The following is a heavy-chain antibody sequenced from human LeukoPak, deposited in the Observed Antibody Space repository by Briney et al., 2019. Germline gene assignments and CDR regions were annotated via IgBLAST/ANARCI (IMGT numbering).Heavy chain of an antibody. V-gene: IGHV4-59*01. CDR2: IYYSGST. CDR1: GGSISSYY. J-gene: IGHJ4*02. D-gene: IGHD6-13*01. CDR3: ARDSSSSFFDY. Sequence: PSEALSLTCTVSGGSISSYYWSWIRQPPGKGLEWIGYIYYSGSTNYNPSLKSRVTISVDTSKNQFSLKLSSVTAADTAVYYCARDSSSSFFDYWGQGTLVTVSS.